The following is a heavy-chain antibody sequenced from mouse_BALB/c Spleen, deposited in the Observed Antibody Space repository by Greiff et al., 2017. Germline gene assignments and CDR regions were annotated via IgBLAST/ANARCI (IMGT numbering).Heavy chain of an antibody. CDR1: GFTFSSFG. J-gene: IGHJ4*01. CDR3: ARSKYGNYVDYAMDY. Sequence: EVNVVESGGGLVQPGGSRKLSCAASGFTFSSFGMHWVRQAPEKGLEWVAYISSGSSTIYYADTVKGRFTISRDNPKNTLFLQMTSLRSEDTAMYYCARSKYGNYVDYAMDYWGQGTSVTVSS. D-gene: IGHD2-10*02. V-gene: IGHV5-17*02. CDR2: ISSGSSTI.